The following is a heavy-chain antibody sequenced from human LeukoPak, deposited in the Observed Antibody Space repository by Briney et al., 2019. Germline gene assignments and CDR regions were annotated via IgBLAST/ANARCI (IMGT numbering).Heavy chain of an antibody. CDR1: GYTFTSYY. V-gene: IGHV1-46*01. Sequence: ASVKVSCKASGYTFTSYYMHWVRQAPGQGHEWMGIINPSGGSTGYAQKFQGRVTMTRDTSTSTVYMELSSLRSEDTAVYYCARAPSSSWYRSFRWFDPWGQGTLVTVSS. CDR2: INPSGGST. CDR3: ARAPSSSWYRSFRWFDP. D-gene: IGHD6-13*01. J-gene: IGHJ5*02.